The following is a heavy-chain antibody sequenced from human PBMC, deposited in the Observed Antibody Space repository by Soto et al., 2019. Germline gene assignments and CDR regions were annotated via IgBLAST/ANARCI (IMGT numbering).Heavy chain of an antibody. D-gene: IGHD6-6*01. CDR2: ISSSSGYK. CDR3: AREDYSSSSVPFDY. J-gene: IGHJ4*02. V-gene: IGHV3-21*01. CDR1: GFTFSTYS. Sequence: PGGSLRLSCAASGFTFSTYSMNWVRQAPRKGLEWVSSISSSSGYKYYADSVKGRFTISRDNAKNSLYLQMNSLRAEDTAVYYCAREDYSSSSVPFDYWGQGTLVTVSS.